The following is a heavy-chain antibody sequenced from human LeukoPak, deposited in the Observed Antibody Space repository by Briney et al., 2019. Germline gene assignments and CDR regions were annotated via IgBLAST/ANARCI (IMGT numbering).Heavy chain of an antibody. CDR2: INHSGST. CDR3: ARRPMVRVTYYYYYGMDV. D-gene: IGHD3-10*01. J-gene: IGHJ6*02. CDR1: GGSFSGYY. V-gene: IGHV4-34*01. Sequence: SETLSLTCAVCGGSFSGYYWSWIRQPPGKGLEWLGEINHSGSTNYNPSLKSRVTISVDTSKNQFSLKLSSVTAADTAVYYCARRPMVRVTYYYYYGMDVWGQGTTVTVSS.